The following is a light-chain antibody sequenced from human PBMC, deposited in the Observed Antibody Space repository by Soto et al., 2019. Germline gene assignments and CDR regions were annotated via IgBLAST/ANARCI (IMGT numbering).Light chain of an antibody. Sequence: EIVLTQSPGTLSLSPGEIATLSCRTSQTVASPYLAWYQQRVGPAPRLLMYGTSTRATGVPDRFSGSGSGTDFTLTINSLEPEDSAVYYCQQYDNSVYTFGQGTKLEIK. J-gene: IGKJ2*01. CDR1: QTVASPY. CDR3: QQYDNSVYT. CDR2: GTS. V-gene: IGKV3-20*01.